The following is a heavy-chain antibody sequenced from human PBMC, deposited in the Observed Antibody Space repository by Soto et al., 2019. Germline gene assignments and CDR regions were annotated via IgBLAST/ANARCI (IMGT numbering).Heavy chain of an antibody. CDR2: IYSGGST. CDR3: AREPNYYDSSGSTG. Sequence: GGSLRLSCAASGFTVSSNYMSWVRQAPGKGLEWVSVIYSGGSTYYADSVKGRFTISRDNSKNMLYLQMNSLRAEDTAVYYCAREPNYYDSSGSTGWGQGTLVTVSS. CDR1: GFTVSSNY. D-gene: IGHD3-22*01. V-gene: IGHV3-53*01. J-gene: IGHJ4*02.